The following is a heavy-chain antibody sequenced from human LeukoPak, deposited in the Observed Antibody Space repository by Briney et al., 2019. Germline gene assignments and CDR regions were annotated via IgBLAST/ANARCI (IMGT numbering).Heavy chain of an antibody. J-gene: IGHJ4*02. CDR3: ARDPSSSSWSPFDY. D-gene: IGHD6-13*01. Sequence: GGSLRPSCVASGFTFSSYEMNWARQAPGKGLEWISYISNSGSSIYYADSVMGRFTISRDNAKNSLYLQMNSLRAEDTAVYYCARDPSSSSWSPFDYWGQGTLVTVSS. CDR2: ISNSGSSI. V-gene: IGHV3-48*03. CDR1: GFTFSSYE.